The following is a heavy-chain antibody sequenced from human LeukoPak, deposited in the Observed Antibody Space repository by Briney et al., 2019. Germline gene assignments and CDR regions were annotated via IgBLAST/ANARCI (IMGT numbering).Heavy chain of an antibody. D-gene: IGHD3-10*01. V-gene: IGHV3-66*01. CDR2: IYSGGST. J-gene: IGHJ6*03. CDR1: GFTFRNYG. Sequence: GGSLRLSCAASGFTFRNYGMSWVRQAPGKGLEWVSVIYSGGSTYYADSVKGRFTISRDNSKNTLYLQMNSLRAEDTAVYYCARDKTVSYGSGGYYYYYYMDVWGKGTTVTISS. CDR3: ARDKTVSYGSGGYYYYYYMDV.